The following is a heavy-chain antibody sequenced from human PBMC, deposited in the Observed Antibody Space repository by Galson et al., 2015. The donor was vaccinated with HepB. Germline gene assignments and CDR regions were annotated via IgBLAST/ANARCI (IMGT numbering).Heavy chain of an antibody. CDR1: GYSFSSYW. D-gene: IGHD4-17*01. Sequence: QSGAEVTKPGESLKIACKASGYSFSSYWIGWVRQMPGKGLEWMGIIYPGDSDTRYSPSFQGQVTISADKSFNTAYLEWASLKASDTAIYYCARLGTTVTTAYWGQGTLVTVSS. CDR2: IYPGDSDT. V-gene: IGHV5-51*03. CDR3: ARLGTTVTTAY. J-gene: IGHJ4*02.